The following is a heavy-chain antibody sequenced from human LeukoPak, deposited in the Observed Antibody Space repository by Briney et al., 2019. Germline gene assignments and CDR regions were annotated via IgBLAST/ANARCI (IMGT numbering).Heavy chain of an antibody. CDR3: ARGSPRCGGDCYPIDF. Sequence: PGGSLRLSCAVSEFTFSNYYMNWVRQAPGKGLEWVSIIYTGGRTNYADSVKGRFTISRDNSKNTVYLQMSSLRVDDTAVYYCARGSPRCGGDCYPIDFWGQGALVTVSS. CDR2: IYTGGRT. J-gene: IGHJ4*02. D-gene: IGHD2-21*02. CDR1: EFTFSNYY. V-gene: IGHV3-53*01.